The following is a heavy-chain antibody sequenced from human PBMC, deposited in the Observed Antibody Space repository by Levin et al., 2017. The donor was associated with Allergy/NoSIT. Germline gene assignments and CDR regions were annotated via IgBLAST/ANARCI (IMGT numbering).Heavy chain of an antibody. CDR2: IYWDDDK. V-gene: IGHV2-5*02. D-gene: IGHD6-13*01. J-gene: IGHJ5*02. Sequence: SGPTLVKPTQTLTLTCSFSGFSLSTSGVGVGWIRQPPGKALEYLAVIYWDDDKRYSPSLNSRLTITKDTSKNQVILTMTKMDPVDTATYYCAHSIAAVGKNWFDTWGQGILVTVSS. CDR3: AHSIAAVGKNWFDT. CDR1: GFSLSTSGVG.